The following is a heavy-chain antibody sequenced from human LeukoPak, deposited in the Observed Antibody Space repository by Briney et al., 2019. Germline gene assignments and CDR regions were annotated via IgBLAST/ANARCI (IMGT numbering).Heavy chain of an antibody. D-gene: IGHD2-8*01. CDR3: IREYEGGYFDY. V-gene: IGHV1-46*01. CDR1: GYTFTDYY. J-gene: IGHJ4*02. CDR2: IYPSVDTT. Sequence: ASVKVSCKTSGYTFTDYYIHWVRQAPGQGLEWIGIIYPSVDTTDSSQKFKGRVTVTRDTSTSIVYMELRTLGSEDTAIYYCIREYEGGYFDYWGQGTLVTVSS.